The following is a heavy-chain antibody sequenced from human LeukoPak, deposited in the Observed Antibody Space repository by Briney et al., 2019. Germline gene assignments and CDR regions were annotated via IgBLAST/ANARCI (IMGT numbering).Heavy chain of an antibody. CDR3: ARAHSGYEWDAFDI. Sequence: GGSLRLSCAASGFTFSDYYMSWIRQAPGKGLEWVSYISSSGSTIYYADSVKGRFTISRDNAKNSLYLQMNSLRAEDTAVYYCARAHSGYEWDAFDIWGQGTMVTVSS. CDR1: GFTFSDYY. J-gene: IGHJ3*02. CDR2: ISSSGSTI. D-gene: IGHD5-12*01. V-gene: IGHV3-11*01.